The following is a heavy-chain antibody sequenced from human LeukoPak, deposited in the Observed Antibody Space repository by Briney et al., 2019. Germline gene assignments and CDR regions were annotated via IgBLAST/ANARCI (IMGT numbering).Heavy chain of an antibody. CDR1: GFTFSRLA. CDR3: ARAGTKLGLVALYYYYGMDV. V-gene: IGHV3-23*01. J-gene: IGHJ6*02. D-gene: IGHD1-26*01. CDR2: ISASGP. Sequence: GGSLRLSCAASGFTFSRLAMTWVRQAPGKGLEWVSTISASGPYYADAVRGRFTISRDNSRNTLSLQMDSPRAEDTAVYYCARAGTKLGLVALYYYYGMDVWGQGTTVTVSS.